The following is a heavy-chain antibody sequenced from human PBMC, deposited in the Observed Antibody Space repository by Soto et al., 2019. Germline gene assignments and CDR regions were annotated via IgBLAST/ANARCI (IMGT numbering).Heavy chain of an antibody. Sequence: EVQLLESGGGLVQPGGSLRLSCAASGFSFSAYAMNWVRQAPGKGLQWVSGLVGSGADKNYADSVRGRFTVSRDNSKNTLYLQMNNLRDEDTAVYYCAKVLIANNGVWEAFDMWGRGTKVTVSS. D-gene: IGHD2-8*01. CDR1: GFSFSAYA. J-gene: IGHJ3*02. CDR3: AKVLIANNGVWEAFDM. CDR2: LVGSGADK. V-gene: IGHV3-23*01.